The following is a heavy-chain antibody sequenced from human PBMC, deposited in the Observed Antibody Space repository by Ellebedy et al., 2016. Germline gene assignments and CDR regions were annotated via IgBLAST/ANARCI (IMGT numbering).Heavy chain of an antibody. CDR1: GYTFISYD. CDR3: ARARMVRGVISAFDI. Sequence: ASVKVSCXASGYTFISYDISWVRQAPGQGLEWMGWISASNDNTNYAQKLQGRVTMTTDKSTSTAYMELRSLRSDDTAVYYCARARMVRGVISAFDIWGQGTMVTVSS. J-gene: IGHJ3*02. V-gene: IGHV1-18*01. D-gene: IGHD3-10*01. CDR2: ISASNDNT.